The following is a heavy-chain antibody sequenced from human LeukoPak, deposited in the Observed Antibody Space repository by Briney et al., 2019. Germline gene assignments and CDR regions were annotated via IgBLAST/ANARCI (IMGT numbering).Heavy chain of an antibody. CDR1: GFTFSSYW. Sequence: GGSLRLSCAASGFTFSSYWMHWVRQAPGKGLVWVSRINSDGSSTSHADSVKGRFTISRDNAKSTLYLQMNSLRAEGTAVYYCARGSSGSYTTDYWGQGTLVTVSS. J-gene: IGHJ4*02. CDR2: INSDGSST. CDR3: ARGSSGSYTTDY. V-gene: IGHV3-74*01. D-gene: IGHD1-26*01.